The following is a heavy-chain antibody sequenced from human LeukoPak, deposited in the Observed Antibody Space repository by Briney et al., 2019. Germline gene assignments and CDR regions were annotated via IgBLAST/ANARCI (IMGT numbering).Heavy chain of an antibody. Sequence: GGSLRLSCVASGFTFSSYRMSWVRQAPGKGLEWVANIKQDGSEKYYVDSVKGRFTVSRDNAKNSLYLQMNSLRAEDTAVYYCARDSDYGYWYFDLWGRGTLVTVSS. V-gene: IGHV3-7*01. J-gene: IGHJ2*01. CDR2: IKQDGSEK. CDR3: ARDSDYGYWYFDL. CDR1: GFTFSSYR. D-gene: IGHD4-17*01.